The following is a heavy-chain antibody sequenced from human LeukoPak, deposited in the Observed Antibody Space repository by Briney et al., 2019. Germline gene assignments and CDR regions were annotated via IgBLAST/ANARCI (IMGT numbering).Heavy chain of an antibody. CDR2: IHYTGST. V-gene: IGHV4-39*02. CDR1: GASISTSSHY. Sequence: SETLSLTCSVSGASISTSSHYWGWIRQPPGKGLEWIGSIHYTGSTYYNPSLKSRVTISVDTSKNHFSLKLTSVTAADTAVYYCARGGQEGYNYPYFDYWGQGTLVTVSS. D-gene: IGHD5-24*01. CDR3: ARGGQEGYNYPYFDY. J-gene: IGHJ4*02.